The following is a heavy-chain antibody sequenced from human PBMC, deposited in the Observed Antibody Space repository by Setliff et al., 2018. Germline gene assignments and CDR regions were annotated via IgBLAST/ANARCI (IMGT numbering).Heavy chain of an antibody. CDR1: GFIVSGNY. D-gene: IGHD2-15*01. CDR3: SVQSEFGHDCSDGSCHPNYFDS. V-gene: IGHV3-53*01. Sequence: PGGSLRLSCAASGFIVSGNYMSWVRQAPDKGLEWVSVIFNDGRTFYADSVRGRFTISRDSSENTLFLQMTSLRAEDTAVYYCSVQSEFGHDCSDGSCHPNYFDSWGQGTLVTVSS. CDR2: IFNDGRT. J-gene: IGHJ4*02.